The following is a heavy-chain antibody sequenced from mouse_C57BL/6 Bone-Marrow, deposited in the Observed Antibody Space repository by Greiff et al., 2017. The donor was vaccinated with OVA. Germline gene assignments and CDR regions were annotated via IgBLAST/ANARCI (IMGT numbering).Heavy chain of an antibody. CDR3: VSYYSNYDYYAMDY. V-gene: IGHV1-61*01. Sequence: QVQLQQPGAELVRPGSSVKLSCKASGYTFTSYWMDWVKQRPGQGLEWIGNIYPSDSETHYNQKFKDKATLTVDKSSSTAYMQLSSLTSEDSAVYYCVSYYSNYDYYAMDYWGQGTSVTVSS. J-gene: IGHJ4*01. D-gene: IGHD2-5*01. CDR2: IYPSDSET. CDR1: GYTFTSYW.